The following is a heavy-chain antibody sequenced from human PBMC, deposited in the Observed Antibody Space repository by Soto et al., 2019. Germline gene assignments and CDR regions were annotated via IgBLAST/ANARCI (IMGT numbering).Heavy chain of an antibody. Sequence: EVQLVESGGGLVQPGGSLRLSCAASGFTFSSYWMHWVRQAPGKGLVWVSRINSDGSSTGYADSVMGRFTISRDNAKNTLYRKMNSLRAEDTAVYYCARDQGYCSGGSCYVAGYWGQGTLVTVSS. CDR2: INSDGSST. J-gene: IGHJ4*02. D-gene: IGHD2-15*01. CDR1: GFTFSSYW. CDR3: ARDQGYCSGGSCYVAGY. V-gene: IGHV3-74*01.